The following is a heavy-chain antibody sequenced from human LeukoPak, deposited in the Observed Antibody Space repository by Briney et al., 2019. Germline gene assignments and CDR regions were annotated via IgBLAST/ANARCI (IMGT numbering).Heavy chain of an antibody. CDR3: ARESKYSGYPFDY. D-gene: IGHD5-12*01. V-gene: IGHV3-74*01. CDR1: GFTFSSYW. J-gene: IGHJ4*02. Sequence: GGSLRLSCAASGFTFSSYWMHWVRQAPGKGLVWVSRINSDGSGTTYADSVKGRFTISRDNAKNTLYLQMNSLRAEDTAIYYCARESKYSGYPFDYWGQGTLVTVSS. CDR2: INSDGSGT.